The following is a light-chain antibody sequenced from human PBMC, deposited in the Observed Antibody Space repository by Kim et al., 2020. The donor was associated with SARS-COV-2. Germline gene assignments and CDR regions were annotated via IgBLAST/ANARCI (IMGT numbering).Light chain of an antibody. CDR2: DAS. J-gene: IGKJ2*01. CDR3: QQRSNWPPLYT. V-gene: IGKV3-11*01. CDR1: QSVSRF. Sequence: SPGETATLSCRASQSVSRFLAWYQQKPGQAPRLLIYDASNRATGIPARFSGSGSGTDFTLTISSLEPEDFVVYYCQQRSNWPPLYTFGQGTKLEI.